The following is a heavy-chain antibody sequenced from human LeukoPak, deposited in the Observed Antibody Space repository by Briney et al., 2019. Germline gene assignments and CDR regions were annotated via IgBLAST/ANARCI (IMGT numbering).Heavy chain of an antibody. Sequence: GGSLRLSCAASGFTFRSYAMHWVRQAPGKGLEWVAVVSYDGSNKYYADSVKGRSTISRDNSKNTLYLQMNSLRAEDTAVYYCARNDYGDYYFDYWGQGTLVTVSS. J-gene: IGHJ4*02. CDR3: ARNDYGDYYFDY. D-gene: IGHD4-17*01. CDR2: VSYDGSNK. CDR1: GFTFRSYA. V-gene: IGHV3-30-3*01.